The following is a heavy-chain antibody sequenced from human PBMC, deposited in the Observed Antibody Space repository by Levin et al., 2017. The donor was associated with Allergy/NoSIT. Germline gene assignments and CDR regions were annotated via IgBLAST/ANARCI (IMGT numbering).Heavy chain of an antibody. CDR2: ISYDGSTK. D-gene: IGHD2-15*01. J-gene: IGHJ4*02. V-gene: IGHV3-30*18. CDR1: GFTFISNG. CDR3: AKVGPTLMVAAPGDY. Sequence: GGSLRLSCVASGFTFISNGMHWVRQAPGKGLEWVAVISYDGSTKYYADSVKGRFTISRDNSKNTLHLQMNSLRVEDTALYYCAKVGPTLMVAAPGDYWGQGTLVTVSS.